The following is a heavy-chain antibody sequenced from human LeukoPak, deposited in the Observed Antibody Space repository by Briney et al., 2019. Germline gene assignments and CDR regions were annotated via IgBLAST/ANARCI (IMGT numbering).Heavy chain of an antibody. V-gene: IGHV3-21*01. Sequence: GGSLRLSCAASGFTFSSYSMNWVRQAPGKGLEWVSSISSSSSYIYYADSVKGRFTISRDNSKNTLYLQMNSLRAEDTAVYYCARKGYGNPYYFDYWGQGTLVTVSP. D-gene: IGHD6-13*01. CDR1: GFTFSSYS. CDR2: ISSSSSYI. CDR3: ARKGYGNPYYFDY. J-gene: IGHJ4*02.